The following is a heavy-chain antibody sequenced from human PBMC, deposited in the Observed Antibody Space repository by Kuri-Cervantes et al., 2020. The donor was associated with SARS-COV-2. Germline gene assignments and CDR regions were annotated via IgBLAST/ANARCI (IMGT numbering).Heavy chain of an antibody. CDR2: INSDGSST. CDR1: GFTFSSYW. CDR3: AKGSSSGSDYFDY. V-gene: IGHV3-74*01. Sequence: GGSLRLSCAASGFTFSSYWMHWVRQAPGKGLVWVSRINSDGSSTSYADSVKGRFTISRDNSKNSLYLQMNSLRTEDSALYYCAKGSSSGSDYFDYWGQGTQVTVSS. D-gene: IGHD1-26*01. J-gene: IGHJ4*02.